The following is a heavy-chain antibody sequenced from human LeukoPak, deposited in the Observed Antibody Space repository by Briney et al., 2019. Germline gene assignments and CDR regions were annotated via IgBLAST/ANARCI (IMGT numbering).Heavy chain of an antibody. CDR2: INPNSGGT. J-gene: IGHJ4*02. CDR3: ARARGYSYGRPFDY. V-gene: IGHV1-2*02. D-gene: IGHD5-18*01. CDR1: GYTFTSYG. Sequence: ASVKVSCKASGYTFTSYGISWVRQAPGQGLEWMGWINPNSGGTNYAQKFQGRVTMTRDTSISTAYMELSRLRSDDTAVYYCARARGYSYGRPFDYWGQGILVTVSS.